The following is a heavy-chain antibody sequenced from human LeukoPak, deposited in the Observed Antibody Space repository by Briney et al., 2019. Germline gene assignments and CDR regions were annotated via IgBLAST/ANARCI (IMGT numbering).Heavy chain of an antibody. D-gene: IGHD3-10*01. Sequence: GGSLRLSCAASGFTFSSYGMHWVRQAPGKELEWVAFIRYDGSNKYYADSVKGRFTISRDNSKNTLYLQMNSLRAEDTAVYYCAKDDPPSGSGSYHSGLAFDIWGQGTMVTFSS. V-gene: IGHV3-30*02. J-gene: IGHJ3*02. CDR2: IRYDGSNK. CDR3: AKDDPPSGSGSYHSGLAFDI. CDR1: GFTFSSYG.